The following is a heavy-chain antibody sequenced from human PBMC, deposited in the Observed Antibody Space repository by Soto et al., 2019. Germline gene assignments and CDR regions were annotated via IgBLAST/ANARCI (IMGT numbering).Heavy chain of an antibody. V-gene: IGHV3-7*01. CDR3: VGGGNFFVY. J-gene: IGHJ4*02. CDR2: INQDGSER. CDR1: GFTFSTYW. Sequence: EVQLVESGGGLVQPGGSLRLPCAASGFTFSTYWMTWVRQPPGKGLEWVASINQDGSERYYVDSVRGRFTISRDNAKNSLYLQMNSLRAEDTAVYYCVGGGNFFVYWGQGTLVTVS. D-gene: IGHD3-16*01.